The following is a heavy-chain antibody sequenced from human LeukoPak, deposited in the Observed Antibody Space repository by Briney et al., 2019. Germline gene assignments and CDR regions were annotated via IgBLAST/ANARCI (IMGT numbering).Heavy chain of an antibody. D-gene: IGHD6-13*01. V-gene: IGHV3-7*03. CDR1: GFIFSSYW. CDR2: IRQDGSDK. Sequence: GGSLILSCAASGFIFSSYWMSWVRQAPGKGLEWVANIRQDGSDKYYVGSVKGRFSMSRDNAKNSLNLQMSSLRAEDTAVYYCARWAQYSNSRSLDYWGQGTLVTVSS. CDR3: ARWAQYSNSRSLDY. J-gene: IGHJ4*02.